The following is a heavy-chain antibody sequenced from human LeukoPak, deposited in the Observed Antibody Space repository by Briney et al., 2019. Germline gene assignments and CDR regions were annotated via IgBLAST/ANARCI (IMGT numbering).Heavy chain of an antibody. Sequence: PSETLSLTRTLSGGSISSYYWSWIRQPPGEGREWIGYIYYSGSTNYNPSLKSRVTISVDTSKNQFSLKLSSVTAADTAVYYCARGGWYGRYFDYWGQGTLVTVSS. CDR1: GGSISSYY. CDR3: ARGGWYGRYFDY. D-gene: IGHD6-19*01. V-gene: IGHV4-59*08. CDR2: IYYSGST. J-gene: IGHJ4*02.